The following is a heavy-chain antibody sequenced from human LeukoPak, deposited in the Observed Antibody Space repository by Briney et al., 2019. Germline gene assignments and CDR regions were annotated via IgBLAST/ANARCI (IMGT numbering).Heavy chain of an antibody. Sequence: GSLRLSCAASGFTFSNYWMHWVRQVPGKGLVWVSRVYSDGSSTRHADSVKGRFTISRENAKNRLYLQMNSLRPEDTAVYYCARSHYYDSSGFFSYYYALDVWGQGTTVTVSS. CDR2: VYSDGSST. CDR3: ARSHYYDSSGFFSYYYALDV. CDR1: GFTFSNYW. V-gene: IGHV3-74*01. D-gene: IGHD3-22*01. J-gene: IGHJ6*02.